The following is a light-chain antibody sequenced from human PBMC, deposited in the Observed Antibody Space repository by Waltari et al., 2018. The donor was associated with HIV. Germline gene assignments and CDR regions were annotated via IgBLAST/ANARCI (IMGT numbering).Light chain of an antibody. CDR3: CAFAGPSGLSEV. V-gene: IGLV2-23*02. J-gene: IGLJ2*01. Sequence: QSALTQPASVSGSPGQSLTISCTGTSRDIGTSNYVSWYQQPPGKAPKLIIYDVDKRPSRVSDRFSGSKSGYTASLTISGLQSEDEADYHCCAFAGPSGLSEVFGGGTKLTVL. CDR2: DVD. CDR1: SRDIGTSNY.